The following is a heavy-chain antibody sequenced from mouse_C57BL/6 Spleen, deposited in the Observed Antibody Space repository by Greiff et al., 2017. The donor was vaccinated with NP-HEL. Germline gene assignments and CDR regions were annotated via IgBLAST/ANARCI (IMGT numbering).Heavy chain of an antibody. CDR1: GYTFTSYG. J-gene: IGHJ2*01. D-gene: IGHD1-1*01. Sequence: QVQLQQSGAELARPGASVKLSCKASGYTFTSYGISWVKQRTGQGLEWIGEIYPRSGNTYYNEKFKGKATLTADKSSSTAYMELRSLTSEDSAVYFCARWEDYYGSPYCDYWGQGTTLTVSS. V-gene: IGHV1-81*01. CDR3: ARWEDYYGSPYCDY. CDR2: IYPRSGNT.